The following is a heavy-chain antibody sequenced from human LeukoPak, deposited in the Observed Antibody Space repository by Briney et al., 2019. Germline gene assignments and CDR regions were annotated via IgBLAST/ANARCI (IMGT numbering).Heavy chain of an antibody. CDR2: IYYSGST. CDR3: ARFSSSWYIRFDY. CDR1: GGSISSYY. D-gene: IGHD6-13*01. Sequence: SETLSLTCTVSGGSISSYYWSWIRQPPGKGLEWIGYIYYSGSTNYNPSLKSRVTISVDTSKNQFSLKLSSVTAADTAVYYCARFSSSWYIRFDYWGQGTLVTVSS. J-gene: IGHJ4*02. V-gene: IGHV4-59*01.